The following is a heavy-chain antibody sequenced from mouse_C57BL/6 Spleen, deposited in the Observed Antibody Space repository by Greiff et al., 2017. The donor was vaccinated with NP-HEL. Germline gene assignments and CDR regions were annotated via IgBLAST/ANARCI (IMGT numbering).Heavy chain of an antibody. D-gene: IGHD1-1*01. J-gene: IGHJ3*01. Sequence: QVQLQQPGAELVKPGASVKLSCKASGYTFTSYWMHWVKQRPGQGLEWIGMIHSNSGSTNYNEKFKSKATLTVDKSSSTAYMQLSSLTSEDSAVYYCARYGSSSWFAYWGQGTLVTVSA. CDR3: ARYGSSSWFAY. CDR2: IHSNSGST. V-gene: IGHV1-64*01. CDR1: GYTFTSYW.